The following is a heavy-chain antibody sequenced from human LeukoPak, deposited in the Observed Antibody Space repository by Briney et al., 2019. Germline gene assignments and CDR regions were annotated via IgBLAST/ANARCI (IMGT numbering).Heavy chain of an antibody. Sequence: GGSPRLSCAASGYTFRHYSVNWVRQAPGKGLEWVSSISSTGDYIYYADSVKGRFTISRDNSKNTLYLQMDSLRAGDTAVYYCAKDPCSSTTCYASLNYWGQGTLVTVSS. J-gene: IGHJ4*02. CDR2: ISSTGDYI. V-gene: IGHV3-21*01. CDR3: AKDPCSSTTCYASLNY. D-gene: IGHD2-2*01. CDR1: GYTFRHYS.